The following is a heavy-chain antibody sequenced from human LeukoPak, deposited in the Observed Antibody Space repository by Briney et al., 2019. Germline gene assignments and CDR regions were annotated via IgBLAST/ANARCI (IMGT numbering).Heavy chain of an antibody. CDR3: ARENYYYGSGSYFVGWFDP. J-gene: IGHJ5*02. CDR2: MNPNSGNT. CDR1: GYTFTSYD. D-gene: IGHD3-10*01. Sequence: ASVKVSCKASGYTFTSYDINWVRQATGQGLEWIGWMNPNSGNTGYAQKFQGRVTMTRNTSISTAYMELSSLRSEDTAVYYCARENYYYGSGSYFVGWFDPWGQGTLVTVSS. V-gene: IGHV1-8*01.